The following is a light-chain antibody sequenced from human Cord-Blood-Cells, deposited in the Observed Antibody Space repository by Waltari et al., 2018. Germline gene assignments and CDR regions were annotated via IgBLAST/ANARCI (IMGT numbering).Light chain of an antibody. CDR3: SSHTSSSTLV. J-gene: IGLJ3*02. CDR1: SSDVGGYNY. V-gene: IGLV2-14*03. Sequence: QSALTQPASVSGSPGPSITISCTGTSSDVGGYNYVSGYQQHTGKAPKLMIYDVSNRPSGVSNRFSGSKSGNTASLTISGLQAEDEADYYCSSHTSSSTLVFGGGTKLTVL. CDR2: DVS.